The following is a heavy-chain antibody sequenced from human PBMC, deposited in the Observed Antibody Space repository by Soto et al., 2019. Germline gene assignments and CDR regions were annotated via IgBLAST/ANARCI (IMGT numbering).Heavy chain of an antibody. CDR3: AREGSYSAYNFAHGIQLWSFDF. J-gene: IGHJ4*02. D-gene: IGHD5-12*01. CDR2: IFSSGST. V-gene: IGHV4-4*07. CDR1: GGSINTFY. Sequence: PSETLSLTCTVSGGSINTFYWSWVRQPAGKGLEWIGRIFSSGSTGCNPSLESRVAMSVDTSKNHFSLNLSSVTAADMAVYYCAREGSYSAYNFAHGIQLWSFDFWGQGALVKVSS.